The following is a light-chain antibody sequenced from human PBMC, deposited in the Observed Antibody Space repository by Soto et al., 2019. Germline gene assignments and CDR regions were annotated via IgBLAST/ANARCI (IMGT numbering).Light chain of an antibody. CDR2: EVF. CDR1: NSDVGGYNY. Sequence: QSVLTQPASVSGSPGQSITIPCTVTNSDVGGYNYVSWYQHHPGKAPKLMIYEVFNRPSGVSSRFSGSKSGSTASLTISGLQAEDEADYYCSPYTTTNTLYVFGTGTKVTVL. CDR3: SPYTTTNTLYV. J-gene: IGLJ1*01. V-gene: IGLV2-14*01.